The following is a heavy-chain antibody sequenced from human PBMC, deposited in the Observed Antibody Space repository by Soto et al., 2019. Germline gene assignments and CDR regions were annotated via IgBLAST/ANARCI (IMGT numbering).Heavy chain of an antibody. CDR2: INDRGSI. CDR1: GGSFSGYY. CDR3: ARESHDILAGPPWVWDFDI. D-gene: IGHD3-9*01. J-gene: IGHJ2*01. V-gene: IGHV4-34*01. Sequence: QVQLQQWGAGPLRPLETLSLTCGVSGGSFSGYYWAWIRQSPGKGLEWIGEINDRGSINYHPSLKSRVSISVDTSKNHYSLNLRSVTAADTAVYYCARESHDILAGPPWVWDFDIWGRGTLVTVSS.